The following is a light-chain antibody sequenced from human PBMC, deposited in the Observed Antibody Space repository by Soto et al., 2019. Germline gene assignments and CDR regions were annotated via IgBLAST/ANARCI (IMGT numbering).Light chain of an antibody. V-gene: IGLV2-14*01. CDR3: SSYTRTKTLL. CDR2: EVT. J-gene: IGLJ2*01. CDR1: SSDVGGYNY. Sequence: QSALTQPASVSGSPGQSITISCTGTSSDVGGYNYVSWYQQHSGKAPKLMIYEVTNRPSGVSNRFSGSKCGNTASLTISGLQAEDEAEYYCSSYTRTKTLLFGGGTKVTVL.